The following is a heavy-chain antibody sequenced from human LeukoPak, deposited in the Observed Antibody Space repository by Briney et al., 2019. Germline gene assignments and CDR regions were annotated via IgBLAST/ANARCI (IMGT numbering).Heavy chain of an antibody. V-gene: IGHV3-15*01. CDR1: GLTFSSAW. J-gene: IGHJ4*02. CDR3: VTEGYCSGGNCYSFDY. CDR2: IKSRMDGGTI. Sequence: GGSLRLSCAAYGLTFSSAWRSWVRQVPGKGLEWVGRIKSRMDGGTIDYAAPVKGRFTISRDDSKNTVYLQMNSLKTEDTAVYYCVTEGYCSGGNCYSFDYWGQGTLVTVSS. D-gene: IGHD2-15*01.